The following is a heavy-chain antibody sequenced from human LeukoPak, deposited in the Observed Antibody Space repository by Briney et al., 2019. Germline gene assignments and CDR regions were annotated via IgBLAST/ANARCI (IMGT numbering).Heavy chain of an antibody. V-gene: IGHV3-15*01. CDR2: IKSKTDGGTT. CDR1: GFTFSNAW. D-gene: IGHD3-22*01. CDR3: TTVSMIVGRYFDY. J-gene: IGHJ4*02. Sequence: PGGSLRLSCAASGFTFSNAWMSWVRQAPGKGLEWVGRIKSKTDGGTTDYAAPVKGRFTISRDDSKNTLYLQMNSLKTEDTAVYYRTTVSMIVGRYFDYWGQGTLVTVSS.